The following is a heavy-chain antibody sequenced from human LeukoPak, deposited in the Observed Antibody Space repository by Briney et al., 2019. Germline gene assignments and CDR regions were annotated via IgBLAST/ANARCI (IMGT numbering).Heavy chain of an antibody. CDR1: GFRFISYG. V-gene: IGHV3-30*03. Sequence: PGRSLRLSCAASGFRFISYGMHWVRQAPGKGLEWVAVISYDGGNKYYADSVKGRFTISRDTSNNSLYLQMNSLRTEDTAVYYCVRAIVGASVAFDFWGQGTLVTVSS. CDR3: VRAIVGASVAFDF. J-gene: IGHJ3*01. CDR2: ISYDGGNK. D-gene: IGHD1-26*01.